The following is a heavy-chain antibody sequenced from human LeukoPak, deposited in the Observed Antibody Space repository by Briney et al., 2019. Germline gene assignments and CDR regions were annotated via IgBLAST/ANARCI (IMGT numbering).Heavy chain of an antibody. CDR2: LNSCGST. V-gene: IGHV3-66*01. CDR1: GFTVRSNY. CDR3: AREFSIFGGYDFLDY. D-gene: IGHD3-16*01. Sequence: GGSLRLSCAASGFTVRSNYTSCVRQAPGRGLEWVSDLNSCGSTYNADSVKGRFTISRDKSKNTMYLQMNSLRAEDTAVYYCAREFSIFGGYDFLDYWGQGTLVTVSS. J-gene: IGHJ4*02.